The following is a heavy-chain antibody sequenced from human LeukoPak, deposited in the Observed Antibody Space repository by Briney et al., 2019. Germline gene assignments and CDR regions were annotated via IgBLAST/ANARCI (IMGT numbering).Heavy chain of an antibody. CDR2: SNPNSGGT. J-gene: IGHJ3*02. D-gene: IGHD3-3*01. CDR1: GYTFTGYY. V-gene: IGHV1-2*02. CDR3: ASRTYYDFWSGYSDPGVGAFDI. Sequence: ASVKVSCKASGYTFTGYYMHWVRQAPGQGLEWMGWSNPNSGGTNYAQKFQGRVTMTRNTSISTAYMELSSLRSEDTAVYYCASRTYYDFWSGYSDPGVGAFDIWGQGTMVTVSS.